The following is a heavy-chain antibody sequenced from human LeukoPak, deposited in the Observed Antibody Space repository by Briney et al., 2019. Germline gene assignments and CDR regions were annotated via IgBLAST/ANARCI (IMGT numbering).Heavy chain of an antibody. V-gene: IGHV3-21*01. CDR2: ISSSSSYI. J-gene: IGHJ4*02. CDR3: ARERYSSGWYYFDY. Sequence: GALRLSFAASGFPLSNYRMNWVRPAPGKGVEWVSSISSSSSYIYYADSVKGRFTISRDNAKNSLYLQMNSLRAEDTAVYYCARERYSSGWYYFDYWGQGTLVTVSS. D-gene: IGHD6-19*01. CDR1: GFPLSNYR.